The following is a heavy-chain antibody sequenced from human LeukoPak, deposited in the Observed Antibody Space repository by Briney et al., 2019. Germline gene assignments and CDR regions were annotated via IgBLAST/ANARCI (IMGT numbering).Heavy chain of an antibody. CDR3: AREHLLRKTYYYMDV. J-gene: IGHJ6*03. D-gene: IGHD2/OR15-2a*01. V-gene: IGHV4-34*01. CDR2: INHSGST. CDR1: GGSFSGYY. Sequence: SETLSLTCAVYGGSFSGYYWSWIRQPPGKGLEWIGGINHSGSTNYNPSLKSRVTISVDTSKNQFSLKLSSVTAADTAVYYCAREHLLRKTYYYMDVWGKGTTVTVSS.